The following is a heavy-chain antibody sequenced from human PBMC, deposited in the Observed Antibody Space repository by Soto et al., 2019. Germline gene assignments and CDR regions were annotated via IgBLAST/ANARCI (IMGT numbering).Heavy chain of an antibody. Sequence: QVHLVESGGGVVQPGRSLRLSCAASGFTFSTYGMHWVRQAPGKGLEWVAAIPYDERSKYYADSVKGRFTISRDNSTNTLYLQMNSLSAEDTAVYYCATDPGYGLAYWGQGTLVTVSS. V-gene: IGHV3-30*03. D-gene: IGHD5-12*01. CDR2: IPYDERSK. CDR1: GFTFSTYG. CDR3: ATDPGYGLAY. J-gene: IGHJ4*02.